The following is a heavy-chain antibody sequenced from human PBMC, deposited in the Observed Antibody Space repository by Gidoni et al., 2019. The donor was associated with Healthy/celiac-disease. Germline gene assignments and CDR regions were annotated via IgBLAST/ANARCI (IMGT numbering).Heavy chain of an antibody. J-gene: IGHJ4*02. Sequence: QVQLVESGGGVVQPGRSLRLSCAASGFTFSSYGMHWVRQAPGKGLEWVAVIWYDGSNKYYADSVKGRFTISRDNSKNTLYLQMNSLRAEDTAVYYCARELDWEFAYWGQGTLVTVSS. D-gene: IGHD3-9*01. CDR1: GFTFSSYG. CDR2: IWYDGSNK. CDR3: ARELDWEFAY. V-gene: IGHV3-33*01.